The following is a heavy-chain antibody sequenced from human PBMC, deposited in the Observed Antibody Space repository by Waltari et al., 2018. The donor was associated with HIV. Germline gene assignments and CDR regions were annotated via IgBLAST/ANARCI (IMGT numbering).Heavy chain of an antibody. D-gene: IGHD3-10*01. CDR2: ISGSGGST. J-gene: IGHJ6*02. CDR3: AKSQGSGTYYYGMDV. CDR1: GFTFSSYA. Sequence: EVQLFESGGGLVQPGGSLRLSCAASGFTFSSYAISWVRQAPGKGLEWVSAISGSGGSTYYADSVKGRFTISRDNSKNTLYLQMNSLRAEDTAVYYCAKSQGSGTYYYGMDVWGQGTTVTVSS. V-gene: IGHV3-23*01.